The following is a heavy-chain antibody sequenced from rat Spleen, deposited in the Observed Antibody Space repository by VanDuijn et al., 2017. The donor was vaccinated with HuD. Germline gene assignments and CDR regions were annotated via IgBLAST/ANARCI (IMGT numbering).Heavy chain of an antibody. CDR2: ISPSGGST. D-gene: IGHD1-1*01. Sequence: EVQLVESGGGLVQPGRSMKLSCVVSGFTYSNYYMAWVRQAPTKGLEWVASISPSGGSTYYPDSVKGRFTISRDNAKSTQYLQMDSLRSEDTATYYCATQITTVVRDWFAYWGQGTLVTVSS. CDR1: GFTYSNYY. J-gene: IGHJ3*01. CDR3: ATQITTVVRDWFAY. V-gene: IGHV5-25*01.